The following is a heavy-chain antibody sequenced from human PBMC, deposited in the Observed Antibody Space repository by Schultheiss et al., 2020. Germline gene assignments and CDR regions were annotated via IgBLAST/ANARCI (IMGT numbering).Heavy chain of an antibody. J-gene: IGHJ5*02. V-gene: IGHV3-7*03. D-gene: IGHD3-16*01. CDR3: ARESFDSGWFDG. Sequence: GGSLRLSCAASGFTFNWYWMTWVRQAPGKGLEWVANIGQDGTAQYYLDSVKGRFTISRDNAKNSLYLQMNNLRVGDTAVYYCARESFDSGWFDGWGQGTLVTVSS. CDR1: GFTFNWYW. CDR2: IGQDGTAQ.